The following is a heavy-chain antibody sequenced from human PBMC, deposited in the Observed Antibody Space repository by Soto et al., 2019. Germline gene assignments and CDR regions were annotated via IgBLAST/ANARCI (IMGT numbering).Heavy chain of an antibody. J-gene: IGHJ4*02. V-gene: IGHV4-4*02. D-gene: IGHD1-7*01. CDR1: GGSFTSNNW. CDR2: IYRTGST. Sequence: ETLSLTCAVSGGSFTSNNWWTWVRQPPGQGLEWIGEIYRTGSTNYNPPLKSRVTISLDKSEKQISLKVTSLTAADTAVYYCASRDPGTSVDYWGQGTLVTVSS. CDR3: ASRDPGTSVDY.